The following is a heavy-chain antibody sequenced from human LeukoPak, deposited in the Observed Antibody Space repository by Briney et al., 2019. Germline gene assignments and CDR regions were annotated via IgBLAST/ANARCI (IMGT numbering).Heavy chain of an antibody. CDR1: GFTFSDYY. J-gene: IGHJ4*02. D-gene: IGHD3-22*01. CDR2: ITSSGSTI. CDR3: ARQTYYYDSSGFDY. Sequence: GGSLRLSCAASGFTFSDYYMNWIRQAPGKRLEWVSYITSSGSTIYYADSVKGRFTISRDNAKNSLYLQMNSLRAEDTAVYYCARQTYYYDSSGFDYWGQGTLVTVSS. V-gene: IGHV3-11*01.